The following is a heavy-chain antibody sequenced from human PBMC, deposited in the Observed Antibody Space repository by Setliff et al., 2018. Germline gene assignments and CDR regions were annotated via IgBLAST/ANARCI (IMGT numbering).Heavy chain of an antibody. V-gene: IGHV4-34*01. J-gene: IGHJ4*02. Sequence: LSLTCTVSDGSLSTYYWSWIRQPPGERLEWIGEINHRGFTDYKPSLKSRLTMSVDTSRNQFSLNLGSVTAADTGVYYCARGRIAERPEAIDYWGQGTPVTVSS. D-gene: IGHD6-6*01. CDR3: ARGRIAERPEAIDY. CDR1: DGSLSTYY. CDR2: INHRGFT.